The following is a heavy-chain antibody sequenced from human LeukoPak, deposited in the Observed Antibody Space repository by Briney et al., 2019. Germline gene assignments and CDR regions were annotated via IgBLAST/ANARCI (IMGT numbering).Heavy chain of an antibody. CDR2: IYDSGST. D-gene: IGHD4-23*01. CDR1: GASISSSSYY. CDR3: ARLILHVDGGNPFDY. J-gene: IGHJ4*02. V-gene: IGHV4-39*01. Sequence: PSETLSLTCTVSGASISSSSYYWGWIRQPPGKGLEWIGSIYDSGSTYYNTSLKRRVTISVDTSKNQFSLKLSSVTAADTAVYYCARLILHVDGGNPFDYRGQGTLVTVSS.